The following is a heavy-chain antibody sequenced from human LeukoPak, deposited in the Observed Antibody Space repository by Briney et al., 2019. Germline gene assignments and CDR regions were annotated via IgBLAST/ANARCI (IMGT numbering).Heavy chain of an antibody. CDR2: LDPDGTNT. J-gene: IGHJ4*02. Sequence: GGSLRLSCAASGFTFSSYWMHWVRQVPGKGLVWVSHLDPDGTNTYYADSVKGRFTVSIDNARNTLYLQMNNLRAEDTAVYYCVGSHVAAYWGQGTLVTVSS. CDR3: VGSHVAAY. CDR1: GFTFSSYW. V-gene: IGHV3-74*01. D-gene: IGHD3-10*01.